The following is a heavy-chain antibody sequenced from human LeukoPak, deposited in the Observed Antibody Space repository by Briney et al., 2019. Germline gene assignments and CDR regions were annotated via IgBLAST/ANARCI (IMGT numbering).Heavy chain of an antibody. CDR1: GFTFSSYA. Sequence: GGSLRLTCAAYGFTFSSYAMHWVRQAPGKGLEWMAVISYDGSNQYYADSVKGRFTISRDNSKNTLYLQMNSLRAEDTAVYYCAKAIHYCSSTSCHLSRLYGMDVWGQGTTVTVSS. D-gene: IGHD2-2*01. J-gene: IGHJ6*02. CDR3: AKAIHYCSSTSCHLSRLYGMDV. V-gene: IGHV3-30*04. CDR2: ISYDGSNQ.